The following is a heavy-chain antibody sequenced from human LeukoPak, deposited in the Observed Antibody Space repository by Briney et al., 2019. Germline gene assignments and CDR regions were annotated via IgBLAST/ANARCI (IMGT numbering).Heavy chain of an antibody. CDR2: IHYSGDT. Sequence: SQTLSLTCTVSGGSINSGAYYWSWIRQHPGKGLECIGYIHYSGDTYYSPSLKSRLTISVDTSKNQFSLRLRSVTAADTAVYYCARVVAYDSTGYYLYYFDYWGQGTLVTVAA. CDR3: ARVVAYDSTGYYLYYFDY. V-gene: IGHV4-31*03. J-gene: IGHJ4*02. CDR1: GGSINSGAYY. D-gene: IGHD3-22*01.